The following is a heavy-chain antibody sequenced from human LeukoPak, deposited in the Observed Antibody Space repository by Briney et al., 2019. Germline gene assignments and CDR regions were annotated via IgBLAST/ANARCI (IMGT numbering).Heavy chain of an antibody. D-gene: IGHD6-19*01. CDR2: INHSGST. CDR3: ARGQKWLVNY. Sequence: PSETQSLTCAVYGGSFSGYYWSWIRQPPGKGLEWIGEINHSGSTNYNPSLKSRVTISVDTSKNQFSLKLSSVTAADTAVYYCARGQKWLVNYWGQGTLVTVSS. CDR1: GGSFSGYY. V-gene: IGHV4-34*01. J-gene: IGHJ4*02.